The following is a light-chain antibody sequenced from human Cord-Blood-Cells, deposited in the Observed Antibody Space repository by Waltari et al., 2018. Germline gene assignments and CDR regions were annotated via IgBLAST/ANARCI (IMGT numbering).Light chain of an antibody. CDR3: SSYAGSNNLV. J-gene: IGLJ2*01. CDR1: SSDVGGYNY. V-gene: IGLV2-8*01. CDR2: EVS. Sequence: QSALTQPPSAPGSPGQSATISCTGTSSDVGGYNYVSWYQQHPGKAPTLMMYEVSKRHSGFHERVSCSRSGNTASLTVSGLQAEVEADYYCSSYAGSNNLVFGGESKLTVL.